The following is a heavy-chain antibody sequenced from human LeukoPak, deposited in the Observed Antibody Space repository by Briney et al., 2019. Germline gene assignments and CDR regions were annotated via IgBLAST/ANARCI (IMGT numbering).Heavy chain of an antibody. V-gene: IGHV4-4*02. D-gene: IGHD2-15*01. CDR1: GGSITSGHW. CDR3: ARDQTVRSWYFDS. Sequence: SGTLSLTCDVFGGSITSGHWWTGVRQSPGRGLEWIGEIFHTGSTDYNPSLKRRVTISVDRSKNQFSLKLAFVTAADTAVYYCARDQTVRSWYFDSWGQGTLVTVSS. J-gene: IGHJ4*02. CDR2: IFHTGST.